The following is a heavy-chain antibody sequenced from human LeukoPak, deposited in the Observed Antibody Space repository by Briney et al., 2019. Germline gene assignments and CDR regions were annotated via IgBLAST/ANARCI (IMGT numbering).Heavy chain of an antibody. V-gene: IGHV1-2*02. CDR1: GYTFTGYY. CDR2: ITPNSGGT. Sequence: GASVKVSCKASGYTFTGYYIHWVRQAPGQGLERMGWITPNSGGTNYAQKFQGRVTMTRDTSISTAYMELRRLRSDDRAVYYCARGPPTIVVVITTGDFDSWGQGTLVTVSS. CDR3: ARGPPTIVVVITTGDFDS. D-gene: IGHD3-22*01. J-gene: IGHJ4*02.